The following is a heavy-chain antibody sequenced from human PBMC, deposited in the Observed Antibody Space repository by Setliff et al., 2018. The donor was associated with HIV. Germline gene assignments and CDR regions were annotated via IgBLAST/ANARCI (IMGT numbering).Heavy chain of an antibody. CDR1: GYSFTNYW. CDR2: IYPGDSET. Sequence: GESLKISCKGSGYSFTNYWIGWVRQMSGKGLEWMGFIYPGDSETRYSPSLLGQVTISADKSISTAYLQCSSLKASDTAMYYCARLGGICSGGSCTALAYTMDVWGQGTTVTVSS. V-gene: IGHV5-51*01. J-gene: IGHJ6*02. D-gene: IGHD2-15*01. CDR3: ARLGGICSGGSCTALAYTMDV.